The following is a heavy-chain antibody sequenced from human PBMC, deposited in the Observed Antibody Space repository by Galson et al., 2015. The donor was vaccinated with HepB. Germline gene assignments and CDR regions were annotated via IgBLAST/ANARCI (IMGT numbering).Heavy chain of an antibody. CDR2: ISSSSSYI. CDR1: GFTFSSYG. D-gene: IGHD1-26*01. CDR3: ATDSGSYDEYYFDY. V-gene: IGHV3-21*01. J-gene: IGHJ4*02. Sequence: SLRLSCAASGFTFSSYGMNWVRQAPGKGLEWVSSISSSSSYIYYADSVKGRFTISRDNAKNSLYLQMNSLRAEDTAVNYCATDSGSYDEYYFDYWGQGTLVTVSS.